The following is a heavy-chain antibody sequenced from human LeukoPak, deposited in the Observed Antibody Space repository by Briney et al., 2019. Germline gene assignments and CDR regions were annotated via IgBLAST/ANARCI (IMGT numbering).Heavy chain of an antibody. J-gene: IGHJ6*04. CDR3: AELGITMIGGV. D-gene: IGHD3-10*02. CDR1: GFTFTTFW. CDR2: INHDGSST. V-gene: IGHV3-74*01. Sequence: GGSLRLSCATSGFTFTTFWMHWVRQAPGKGLVWVSRINHDGSSTNYADSVKGRFTISRDNAKNSLYLQMNSLRAEDTAIYYCAELGITMIGGVWGKGTTVTISS.